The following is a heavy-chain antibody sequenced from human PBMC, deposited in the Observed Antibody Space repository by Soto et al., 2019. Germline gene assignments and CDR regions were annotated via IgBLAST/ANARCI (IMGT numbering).Heavy chain of an antibody. CDR2: IYHSGHS. D-gene: IGHD3-16*01. Sequence: PSETLSLTCTVSGGSISSPAYWSWVRQSPGKGLDWLGEIYHSGHSYYNPSLKSRITISVDTSKNQFSLNLTSVTAADTAVYYCAKHGLTAYMAYYFDLWGRGTLVTVS. J-gene: IGHJ4*02. CDR1: GGSISSPAY. CDR3: AKHGLTAYMAYYFDL. V-gene: IGHV4-39*01.